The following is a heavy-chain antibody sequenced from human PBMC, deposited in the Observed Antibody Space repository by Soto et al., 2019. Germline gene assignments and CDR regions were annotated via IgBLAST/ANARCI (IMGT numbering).Heavy chain of an antibody. V-gene: IGHV3-48*01. J-gene: IGHJ4*02. Sequence: GGSLRLSCAASGFTFSSYSMNWVRQAPGKGLEWVSYISSSSSTIYYADSVKGRFTISRDNAKNSLYLQMNSLRAEDTAVYYCARVSSDFWSGYPDDYWGQGTLVTVSS. CDR2: ISSSSSTI. CDR3: ARVSSDFWSGYPDDY. D-gene: IGHD3-3*01. CDR1: GFTFSSYS.